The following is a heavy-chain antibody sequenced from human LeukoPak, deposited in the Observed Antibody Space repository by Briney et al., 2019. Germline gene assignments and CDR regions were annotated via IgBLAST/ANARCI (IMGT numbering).Heavy chain of an antibody. CDR3: ARVGGAAGTAAAGFDI. CDR1: GFNFRTYT. V-gene: IGHV3-21*01. D-gene: IGHD6-13*01. J-gene: IGHJ4*02. Sequence: GGSLRLSCAASGFNFRTYTMNWVRQPPGKRLEWVSSISGSSAHIYYADSLKGRFTVSRDNAMNSLFLHMTNLGAEDTAIYYCARVGGAAGTAAAGFDIWGQGSLVTVSS. CDR2: ISGSSAHI.